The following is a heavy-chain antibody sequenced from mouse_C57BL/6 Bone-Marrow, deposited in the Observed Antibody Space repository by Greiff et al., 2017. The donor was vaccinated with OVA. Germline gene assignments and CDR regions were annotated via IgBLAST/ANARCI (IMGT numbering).Heavy chain of an antibody. CDR2: IHPNSGST. D-gene: IGHD1-1*01. V-gene: IGHV1-64*01. J-gene: IGHJ1*03. Sequence: QVQLQPPGAELVKPGASVQLSCKASGYTFTSYWMHWVKQRPGQGLEWIGMIHPNSGSTNYNEKFKSKDTLTVAKSSSTAYMQLSSLTSEDSAVYYCARRHYYGSSYVRWYCDVWGTGTTVTVSS. CDR1: GYTFTSYW. CDR3: ARRHYYGSSYVRWYCDV.